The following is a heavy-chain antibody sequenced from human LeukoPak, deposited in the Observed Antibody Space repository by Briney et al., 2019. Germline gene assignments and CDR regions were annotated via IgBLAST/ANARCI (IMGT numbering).Heavy chain of an antibody. CDR1: GFTFSTYW. CDR2: IKQDGSEK. J-gene: IGHJ6*03. D-gene: IGHD3-16*01. Sequence: PGGSLRLSCAASGFTFSTYWMSWVRQAPGKGLEWVANIKQDGSEKYYVDSVKGRFTISRDNAKNSLYLQMNSLRAEDTAVYYCARDRGRIGYYYYYMDVWGKGTTVTVS. CDR3: ARDRGRIGYYYYYMDV. V-gene: IGHV3-7*01.